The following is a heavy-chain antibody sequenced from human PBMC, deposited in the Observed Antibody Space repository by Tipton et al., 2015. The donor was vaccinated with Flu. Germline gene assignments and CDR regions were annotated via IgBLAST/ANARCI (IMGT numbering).Heavy chain of an antibody. CDR1: GFIFNNYW. J-gene: IGHJ6*02. CDR3: AREGPSDYGMDV. V-gene: IGHV3-7*03. Sequence: SLRLSCTASGFIFNNYWMNWVRQAPGKGLEWVANIKKDGSEKYYVDSLKGRFTISRDNSKNTVYLQMTSLRVEDTAVYFCAREGPSDYGMDVWGQGTTVTVSS. CDR2: IKKDGSEK.